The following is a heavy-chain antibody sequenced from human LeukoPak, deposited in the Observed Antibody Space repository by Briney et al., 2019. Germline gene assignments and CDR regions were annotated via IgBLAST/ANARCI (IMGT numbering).Heavy chain of an antibody. D-gene: IGHD4-17*01. CDR3: AHPSTPDYGGLDY. CDR1: GFTFSSFG. Sequence: GGSLRLSCAASGFTFSSFGMHWVRQAPGKGLEWVAVLSNDGSKSYYADSVKGRFTISRDNSKNTLYLQMNSLRAEDTAVYYCAHPSTPDYGGLDYWGQGTLVTVSS. CDR2: LSNDGSKS. V-gene: IGHV3-30*03. J-gene: IGHJ4*02.